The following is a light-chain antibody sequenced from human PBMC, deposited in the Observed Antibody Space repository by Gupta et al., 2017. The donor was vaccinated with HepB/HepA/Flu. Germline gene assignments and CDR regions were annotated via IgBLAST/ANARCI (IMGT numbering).Light chain of an antibody. Sequence: EIVFTQSAGTLSLSPVARVTRSCSASQSVNSRSLAWYQQKPGQATRVLIYGASSRSTGVPHRFSGSGCGTEFTLTISRREPEDFAVYYCQQYDRSQGTFGQGTKVEVK. CDR1: QSVNSRS. V-gene: IGKV3-20*01. CDR3: QQYDRSQGT. J-gene: IGKJ1*01. CDR2: GAS.